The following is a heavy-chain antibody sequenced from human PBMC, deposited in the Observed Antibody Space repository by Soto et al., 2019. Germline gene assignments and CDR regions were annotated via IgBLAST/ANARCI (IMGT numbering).Heavy chain of an antibody. Sequence: QAHLVQSGAEVKKPGASVRVSCKTSGYTFTNSGITWVRQAPGQGLEWMGWISAKNGNPNYAQNLQCRVTITADTSTSTLYLELTSLTSKDTAVYYCAWMKMARLHHWGQGTLVTVSS. D-gene: IGHD2-2*03. J-gene: IGHJ4*02. V-gene: IGHV1-18*01. CDR3: AWMKMARLHH. CDR1: GYTFTNSG. CDR2: ISAKNGNP.